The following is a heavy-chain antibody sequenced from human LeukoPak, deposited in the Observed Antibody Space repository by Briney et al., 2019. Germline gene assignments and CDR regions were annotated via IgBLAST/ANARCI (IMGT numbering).Heavy chain of an antibody. Sequence: ASVKVSCKASGGTFSSYASSWVRQAPGQGLEWMGGIIPIFGTANYAQKFQGRVTITADESTSTAYMELSSLRSEDTAVYYCARDGDGYNSPRLGFDYWGQGTLVTVSS. CDR1: GGTFSSYA. D-gene: IGHD5-24*01. CDR2: IIPIFGTA. CDR3: ARDGDGYNSPRLGFDY. V-gene: IGHV1-69*13. J-gene: IGHJ4*02.